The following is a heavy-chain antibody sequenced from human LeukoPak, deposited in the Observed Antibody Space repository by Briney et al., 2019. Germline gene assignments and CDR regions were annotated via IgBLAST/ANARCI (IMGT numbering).Heavy chain of an antibody. Sequence: KPSGTLSLTCSVSGGSISSTNWWTWVRQPPRKGLEWIGDIFHSGSTNYNPSLKSRVTISVDTSKNQFSLELSSVTAADTAVYYCARLRDTGAAAGCFDYWGQGTLVTVSS. J-gene: IGHJ4*02. D-gene: IGHD6-13*01. CDR1: GGSISSTNW. V-gene: IGHV4-4*02. CDR2: IFHSGST. CDR3: ARLRDTGAAAGCFDY.